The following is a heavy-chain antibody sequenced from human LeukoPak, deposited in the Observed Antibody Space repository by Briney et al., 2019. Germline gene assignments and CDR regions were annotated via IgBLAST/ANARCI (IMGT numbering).Heavy chain of an antibody. D-gene: IGHD3-3*01. CDR3: ARPTYYDFWSGYSLPDY. J-gene: IGHJ4*02. Sequence: ASVKVSCKASGYTFTGYYMHWVRQAPGQGLEWMGWINPNSGGTNYAQKFQGRATMTRDTSISTAYMELSRLRSDDTAVYYCARPTYYDFWSGYSLPDYWGQGTLVTVSS. CDR2: INPNSGGT. V-gene: IGHV1-2*02. CDR1: GYTFTGYY.